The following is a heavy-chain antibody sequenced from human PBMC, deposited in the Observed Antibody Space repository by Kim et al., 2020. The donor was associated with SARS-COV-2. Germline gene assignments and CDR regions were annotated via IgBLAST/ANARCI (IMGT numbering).Heavy chain of an antibody. V-gene: IGHV3-48*03. J-gene: IGHJ4*02. CDR3: ARDRGDSSDYNPYYFDY. D-gene: IGHD3-22*01. Sequence: VKGRFTISRDNAKNSLYLQMNSLRAEDTAVYYCARDRGDSSDYNPYYFDYWGQGTLVTVSS.